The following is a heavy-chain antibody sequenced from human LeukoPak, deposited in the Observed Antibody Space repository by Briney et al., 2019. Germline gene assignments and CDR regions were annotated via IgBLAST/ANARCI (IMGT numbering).Heavy chain of an antibody. CDR2: IHHSGTT. J-gene: IGHJ4*02. CDR1: GYPISSIYF. Sequence: SETLSLTCAVSGYPISSIYFWGWLRQPPGKALEYIDNIHHSGTTYYNPSLKSRVTISIDTSKNQFSLKLSSVTAADTAVYYCARVRYYDDSGYYYDFDYWGQGTLVTVSS. V-gene: IGHV4-38-2*01. CDR3: ARVRYYDDSGYYYDFDY. D-gene: IGHD3-22*01.